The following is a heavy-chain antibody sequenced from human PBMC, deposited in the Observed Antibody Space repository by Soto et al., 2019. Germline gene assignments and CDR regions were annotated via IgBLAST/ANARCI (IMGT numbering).Heavy chain of an antibody. CDR3: ARLVYDTRLNYMYFDF. CDR2: IFHDGTA. Sequence: SETLSLTCAVSGDSISSGNWWTWVRQSPQRGLEYIGEIFHDGTANYYPSFEGRVAISVDTSKNQFSLKLTSVTAADTAIYFCARLVYDTRLNYMYFDFWGQGTLVTVSS. CDR1: GDSISSGNW. D-gene: IGHD3-10*01. J-gene: IGHJ4*02. V-gene: IGHV4-4*02.